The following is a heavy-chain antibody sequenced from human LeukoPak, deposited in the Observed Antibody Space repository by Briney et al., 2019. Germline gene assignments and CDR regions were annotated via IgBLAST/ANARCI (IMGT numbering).Heavy chain of an antibody. CDR2: IYHSGST. J-gene: IGHJ6*02. D-gene: IGHD3-10*01. Sequence: SGTLSLTCAVSGGSISSSNWWSWVRQPPGKGLEWIGEIYHSGSTNYNPSLKSRVTISVDKSKNQFSLKLSSVTAADTAVYYCARDTNYYGSGSYSAGYYYGMDVWGQGTTVTVSS. CDR3: ARDTNYYGSGSYSAGYYYGMDV. CDR1: GGSISSSNW. V-gene: IGHV4-4*02.